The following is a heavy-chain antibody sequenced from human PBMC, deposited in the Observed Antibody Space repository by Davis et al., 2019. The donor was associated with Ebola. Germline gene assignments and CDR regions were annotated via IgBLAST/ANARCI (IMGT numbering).Heavy chain of an antibody. V-gene: IGHV4-4*02. J-gene: IGHJ4*02. CDR2: IYHSGAT. CDR3: ARDGGWNDIFIYFDY. CDR1: GASISSTNW. Sequence: SETLSLTCAVSGASISSTNWWSRVRQTPGKGLEWIGEIYHSGATNYNPSLKSRVTISVDKSKNQFSLKLNSVTAADTAEYYCARDGGWNDIFIYFDYWGQGTLVTVSS. D-gene: IGHD1-1*01.